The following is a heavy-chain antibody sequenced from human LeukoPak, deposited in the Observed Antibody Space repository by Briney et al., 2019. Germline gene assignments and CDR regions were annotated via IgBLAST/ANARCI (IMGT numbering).Heavy chain of an antibody. D-gene: IGHD6-13*01. CDR3: ARGRGAAAGTGDY. CDR1: GGSFSGYY. V-gene: IGHV4-34*01. Sequence: SETLSLTCAVYGGSFSGYYWSWIRQPPGKGLEWIGEINHSGSTNYNPSLKSRVTISVDTSKNQFSLKLSSVTAADTAVYYCARGRGAAAGTGDYWGQGTLVTVSS. J-gene: IGHJ4*02. CDR2: INHSGST.